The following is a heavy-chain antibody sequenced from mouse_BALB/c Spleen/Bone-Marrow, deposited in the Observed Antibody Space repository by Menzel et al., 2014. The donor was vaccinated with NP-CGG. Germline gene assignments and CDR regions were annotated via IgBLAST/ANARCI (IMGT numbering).Heavy chain of an antibody. Sequence: EVQLVESGGGLVQPGGSLKLSCAASGFDFSSYWMSWVRQAPGKGLEWIGEINPDSNTINYTPSLKDKFIISRDNAKNTLYLQMSKVRSEDTALYYRAGLGYYGWFAYWGQGTLVTVSA. CDR1: GFDFSSYW. CDR3: AGLGYYGWFAY. D-gene: IGHD2-3*01. V-gene: IGHV4-1*02. CDR2: INPDSNTI. J-gene: IGHJ3*01.